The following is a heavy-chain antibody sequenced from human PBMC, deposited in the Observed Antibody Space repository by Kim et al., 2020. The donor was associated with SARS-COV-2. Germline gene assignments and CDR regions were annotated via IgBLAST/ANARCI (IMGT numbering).Heavy chain of an antibody. D-gene: IGHD3-22*01. V-gene: IGHV4-34*01. CDR3: ARGFEGSDYYDSSGYSQRRPDFDY. J-gene: IGHJ4*02. Sequence: SETLSLTCAVYGGSFSGYYWSWIRQPPGKGLEWIGEINHSGSTNYNPSLKSRVTISVDTSKNQFSLKLSSVTAADTAVYYCARGFEGSDYYDSSGYSQRRPDFDYWGQGTLVTVSS. CDR1: GGSFSGYY. CDR2: INHSGST.